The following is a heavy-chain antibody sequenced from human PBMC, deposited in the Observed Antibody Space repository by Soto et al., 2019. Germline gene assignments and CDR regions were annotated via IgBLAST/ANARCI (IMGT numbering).Heavy chain of an antibody. V-gene: IGHV1-69*01. CDR2: IIPIFTRT. CDR3: ARDVVRSTAGDS. Sequence: QLQLVQSGTEVKEPGSSVKVSCKASGGTFSTSSFVWVRQGPGQGLEWMGGIIPIFTRTNFAQKFQGRVTFSADESTRTTYMELRSLTSEDTAIYYWARDVVRSTAGDSWGQGTLVTVSS. J-gene: IGHJ4*02. CDR1: GGTFSTSS. D-gene: IGHD2-15*01.